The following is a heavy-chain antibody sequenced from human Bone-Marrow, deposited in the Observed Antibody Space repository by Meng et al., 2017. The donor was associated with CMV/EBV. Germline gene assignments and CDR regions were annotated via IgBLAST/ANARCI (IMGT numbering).Heavy chain of an antibody. V-gene: IGHV1-8*01. CDR3: ARVARPTLFYDFWSGYYGGGYYYGKDV. Sequence: ASVKVSCKASGYTFTSYDINWVRQATGQGLEWMGWMNPNSGNTGYAQKFQGRVTMTRNTSISTAYMELSSLRSEETAVYYCARVARPTLFYDFWSGYYGGGYYYGKDVWGQGTTVTVSS. CDR1: GYTFTSYD. D-gene: IGHD3-3*01. CDR2: MNPNSGNT. J-gene: IGHJ6*02.